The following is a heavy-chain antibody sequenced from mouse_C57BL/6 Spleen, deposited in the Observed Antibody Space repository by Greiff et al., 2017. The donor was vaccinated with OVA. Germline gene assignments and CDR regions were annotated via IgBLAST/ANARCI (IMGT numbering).Heavy chain of an antibody. D-gene: IGHD2-3*01. V-gene: IGHV1-76*01. CDR1: GYTFPDYY. Sequence: VQLQQSGAELVKPGASVKLSCKASGYTFPDYYINWVKQRPGQGLAWIARIYPGSGNTYYNEKFKGKATLNAEKSSSTAYMQLSSLTSEDSAVYFCARSDGDYDAMDYWGQGTSVTVSS. CDR3: ARSDGDYDAMDY. CDR2: IYPGSGNT. J-gene: IGHJ4*01.